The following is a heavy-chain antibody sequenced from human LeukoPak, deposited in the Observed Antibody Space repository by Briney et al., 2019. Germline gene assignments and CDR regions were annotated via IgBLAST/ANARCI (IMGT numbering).Heavy chain of an antibody. CDR2: ISGSGGST. CDR1: GFTFSSYA. Sequence: GGSLRLSCAASGFTFSSYAMSWVRQAPGKGLEWVSAISGSGGSTYYADSVKGRFTISRDNSKSTFYLQMNSLRTDDTALYFCARGEIQLWLTLCYFDYWGQGTLVTVSS. J-gene: IGHJ4*02. CDR3: ARGEIQLWLTLCYFDY. D-gene: IGHD5-18*01. V-gene: IGHV3-23*01.